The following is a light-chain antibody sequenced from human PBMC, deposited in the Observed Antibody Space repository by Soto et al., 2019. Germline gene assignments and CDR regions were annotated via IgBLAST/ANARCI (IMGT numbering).Light chain of an antibody. CDR3: QQYCSTPRLT. CDR2: GAS. V-gene: IGKV3-20*01. Sequence: EIVLTQSPGTLSLSPGERATLSCRASQSVSSSYLAWYQQKPGQAPRLLIYGASSRATGIPDRFSGSGSGTDFTLTISRLEPQEFAVYYCQQYCSTPRLTFGGGTKVEIK. J-gene: IGKJ4*01. CDR1: QSVSSSY.